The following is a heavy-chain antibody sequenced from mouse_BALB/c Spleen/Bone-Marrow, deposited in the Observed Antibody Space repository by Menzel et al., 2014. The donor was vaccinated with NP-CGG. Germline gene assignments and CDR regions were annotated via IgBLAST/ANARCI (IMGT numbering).Heavy chain of an antibody. J-gene: IGHJ2*01. V-gene: IGHV1-54*01. CDR1: GYAFTNYL. D-gene: IGHD2-14*01. Sequence: QVQLQQSGAELVRPGTSVKVSCKASGYAFTNYLIEWVKQRPGQGLEWIGVINPGSGGTSYNENFKGKATLTADKSSSTAYMQLSSLTSEDSAVYYCALCYRYDYFDYWGQGTTLTVSS. CDR3: ALCYRYDYFDY. CDR2: INPGSGGT.